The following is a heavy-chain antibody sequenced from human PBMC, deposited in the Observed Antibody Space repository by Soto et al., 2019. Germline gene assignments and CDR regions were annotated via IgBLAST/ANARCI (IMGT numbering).Heavy chain of an antibody. J-gene: IGHJ5*02. CDR1: GSTFSSYA. V-gene: IGHV3-23*01. Sequence: PGGSLRLSCAASGSTFSSYAMSWVRQAPGKGLEWVSAISGSGGSTYYADSVKGRFTISRDNSKNTLYLQMNSLRAEDTAVYYCAKVGSYYDILTGSETNWFDPWGQGTLVTVSS. CDR3: AKVGSYYDILTGSETNWFDP. CDR2: ISGSGGST. D-gene: IGHD3-9*01.